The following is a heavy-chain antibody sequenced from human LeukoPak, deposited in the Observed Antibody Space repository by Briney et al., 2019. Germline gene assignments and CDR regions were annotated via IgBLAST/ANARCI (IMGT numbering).Heavy chain of an antibody. J-gene: IGHJ6*02. CDR2: INPDGSST. V-gene: IGHV3-74*01. CDR1: GFTFSNYW. Sequence: SGGSLRLSCAASGFTFSNYWMHWVRQAPGEGLVWVSRINPDGSSTNDADSVKGRFTISRDNAKSTLYLQMNSLRAEDTAVYYCASGGMGGATPTYYYYGMDVWGQGTTVTVSS. D-gene: IGHD1-26*01. CDR3: ASGGMGGATPTYYYYGMDV.